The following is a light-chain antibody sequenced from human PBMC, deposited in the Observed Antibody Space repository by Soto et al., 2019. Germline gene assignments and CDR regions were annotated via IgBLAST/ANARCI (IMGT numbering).Light chain of an antibody. CDR1: QSVSSN. V-gene: IGKV3-15*01. CDR2: GAS. J-gene: IGKJ4*01. CDR3: QQYNNWPLT. Sequence: EIVLTQSPATLSVSPGERATLSCRASQSVSSNLAWYQQKAGQAPRLLMYGASTRATGIPARFSGSGSGTEFPPTSSMQHADDVAYYYCQQYNNWPLTFGEGTKLDIK.